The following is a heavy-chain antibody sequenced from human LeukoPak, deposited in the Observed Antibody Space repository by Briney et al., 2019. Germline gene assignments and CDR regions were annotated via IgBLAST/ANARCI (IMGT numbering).Heavy chain of an antibody. Sequence: SETLSLTCTVSGGSISSTIYYWGWIRQPPGKGLEWIGNVYYIGITYYNPSLKSRVTISVDTSKNQFSLKLSSVTAADTAVYYCASGSGSYSANDYWGQGTLVTVSS. V-gene: IGHV4-39*07. J-gene: IGHJ4*02. D-gene: IGHD3-10*01. CDR2: VYYIGIT. CDR1: GGSISSTIYY. CDR3: ASGSGSYSANDY.